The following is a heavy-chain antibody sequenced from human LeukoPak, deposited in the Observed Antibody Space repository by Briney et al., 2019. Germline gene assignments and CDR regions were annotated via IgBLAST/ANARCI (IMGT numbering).Heavy chain of an antibody. CDR1: GFMFSRHW. V-gene: IGHV3-7*01. Sequence: GGSLRLSCAASGFMFSRHWMSWVRQAPGKGLEWVANIKQDRSEKYYVDSVKGRFTISRDNAKNSLYLQMNSLRVEDTAVYYCARVPSTATRPTWWDYWGQGTLVTVSS. CDR2: IKQDRSEK. D-gene: IGHD6-6*01. CDR3: ARVPSTATRPTWWDY. J-gene: IGHJ4*02.